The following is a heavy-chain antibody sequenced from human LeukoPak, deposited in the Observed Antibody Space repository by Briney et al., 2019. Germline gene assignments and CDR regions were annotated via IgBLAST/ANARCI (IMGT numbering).Heavy chain of an antibody. Sequence: GGSLRLSCAASGFTVSSNYISWVRQAPGKGLEWVSVIYSGGSTYYADSVKGRFTISRDNSKNTLYLQMNSLRAEDTAVYYCAREGRYFDFDPWGQGTLVTVSS. CDR2: IYSGGST. J-gene: IGHJ5*02. D-gene: IGHD3-9*01. CDR3: AREGRYFDFDP. CDR1: GFTVSSNY. V-gene: IGHV3-53*01.